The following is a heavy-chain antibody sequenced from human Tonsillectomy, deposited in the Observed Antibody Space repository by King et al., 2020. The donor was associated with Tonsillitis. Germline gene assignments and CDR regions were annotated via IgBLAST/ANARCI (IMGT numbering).Heavy chain of an antibody. CDR3: ARVASEDIDIVLVGDSYYYGMDV. CDR2: IIPTFHTP. Sequence: QLVQSGAEVKKPGSSVKVSCKASGGTFSNFGISWVRQAPGQGLEWMGGIIPTFHTPDYAQKFQGRVTIAADEATSTTYIELSSLTSEDTAVYYCARVASEDIDIVLVGDSYYYGMDVWGQGTTVIVSS. CDR1: GGTFSNFG. V-gene: IGHV1-69*01. D-gene: IGHD2-8*01. J-gene: IGHJ6*02.